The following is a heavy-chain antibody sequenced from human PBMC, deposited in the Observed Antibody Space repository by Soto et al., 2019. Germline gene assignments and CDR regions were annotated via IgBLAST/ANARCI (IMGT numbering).Heavy chain of an antibody. J-gene: IGHJ6*02. D-gene: IGHD3-9*01. CDR2: ISSSSSTI. V-gene: IGHV3-48*01. Sequence: GGSLRLSCAASGFTFSSYSMNWVRQAPGKGLEWVSYISSSSSTIYYADSVKGRFTISRDNAKNSLYLQMNSLRAEDTAVYYCAKILGDILTGYYRDYYYYGMDVWGQGTKVTVSS. CDR3: AKILGDILTGYYRDYYYYGMDV. CDR1: GFTFSSYS.